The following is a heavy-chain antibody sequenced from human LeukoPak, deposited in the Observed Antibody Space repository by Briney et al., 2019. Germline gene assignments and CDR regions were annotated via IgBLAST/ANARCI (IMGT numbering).Heavy chain of an antibody. D-gene: IGHD3-10*01. J-gene: IGHJ4*02. CDR2: ISSSSSYI. Sequence: GGSLRLSCAASGFTFSIYAMSWVRQAPGKGLEWVSSISSSSSYIYYADSVKGRFTISRDNAKNSLYLQMNSLRAEDTAVYYCASETTRITMVRGVFDYWGQGTLVTVSS. V-gene: IGHV3-21*01. CDR1: GFTFSIYA. CDR3: ASETTRITMVRGVFDY.